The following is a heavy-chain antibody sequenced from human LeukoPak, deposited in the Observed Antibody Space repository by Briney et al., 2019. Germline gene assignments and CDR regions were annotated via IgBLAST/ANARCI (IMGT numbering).Heavy chain of an antibody. CDR1: GGSFSGYY. D-gene: IGHD6-13*01. V-gene: IGHV4-34*01. J-gene: IGHJ4*02. CDR2: INHSGST. Sequence: SETLSLTCAVYGGSFSGYYWSWIRQPPGKGLEWIGEINHSGSTNYNPSLKSRVTISVDTPKNQFSLKLSSVTAADTAVYYCARVGRARGSSWFHYFDYWGQGTLVTVSS. CDR3: ARVGRARGSSWFHYFDY.